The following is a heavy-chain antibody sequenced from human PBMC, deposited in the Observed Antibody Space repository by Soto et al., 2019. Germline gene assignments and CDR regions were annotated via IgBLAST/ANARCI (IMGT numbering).Heavy chain of an antibody. Sequence: ASVKVSCKASGYTFTTYAMHWVRQAPGQRLEWMGWINAANGNTKYSQKFQGRVTITRDTSASTAYMELSSLRSEDTSVYYCARSLMNTAMVTFYYFDYWGQGTLVTVSS. CDR1: GYTFTTYA. J-gene: IGHJ4*02. D-gene: IGHD5-18*01. CDR2: INAANGNT. V-gene: IGHV1-3*01. CDR3: ARSLMNTAMVTFYYFDY.